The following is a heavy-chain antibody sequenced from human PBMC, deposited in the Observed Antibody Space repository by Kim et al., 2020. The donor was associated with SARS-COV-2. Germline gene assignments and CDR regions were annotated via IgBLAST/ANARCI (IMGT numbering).Heavy chain of an antibody. J-gene: IGHJ4*02. Sequence: GGSLRLSCAASGFPFSKYAMTWVRQTAEKGLEWVSSICASDNSTYYADSVKGRFTISRDNSKNTLCLQMNSLRAEDTAIYYCAKGGRTSCYGGVDYWGQGILVTVSS. V-gene: IGHV3-23*01. D-gene: IGHD2-2*01. CDR3: AKGGRTSCYGGVDY. CDR1: GFPFSKYA. CDR2: ICASDNST.